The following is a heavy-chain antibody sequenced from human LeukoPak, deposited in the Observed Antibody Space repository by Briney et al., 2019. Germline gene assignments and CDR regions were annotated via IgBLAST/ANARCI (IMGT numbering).Heavy chain of an antibody. CDR2: ISTYNGAT. V-gene: IGHV1-18*01. Sequence: ASGKVCCNASDYTFTSYAVSWGRRAPGQGRGWRGWISTYNGATNDAQKFQDTLTMTTDPSTSTAYRELSSRRSDDTAVYSRARVSGYCSGGSCYSVDSWGQGTLVTVSP. J-gene: IGHJ4*02. D-gene: IGHD2-15*01. CDR3: ARVSGYCSGGSCYSVDS. CDR1: DYTFTSYA.